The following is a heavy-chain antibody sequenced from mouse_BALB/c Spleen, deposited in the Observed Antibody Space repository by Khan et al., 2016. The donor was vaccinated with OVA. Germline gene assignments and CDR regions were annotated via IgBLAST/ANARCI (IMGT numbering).Heavy chain of an antibody. Sequence: VQLVESGPGLVAPSQSLSITCTVSGFSLTRYGVNWVRQPPGKGLEWLGVIWGDGSTNYHSTLKSRLIISKDNSKSQVFLKLNSLQTDDTATYYCAKFTPEYYSMDYWGQGTSVTVSS. CDR3: AKFTPEYYSMDY. D-gene: IGHD1-1*01. CDR2: IWGDGST. J-gene: IGHJ4*01. CDR1: GFSLTRYG. V-gene: IGHV2-3*01.